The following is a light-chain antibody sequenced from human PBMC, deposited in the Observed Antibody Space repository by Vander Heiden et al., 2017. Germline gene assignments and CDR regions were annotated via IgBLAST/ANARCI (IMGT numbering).Light chain of an antibody. CDR3: QQSSTAPLT. J-gene: IGKJ4*01. CDR1: QSVLSSSNNKNY. V-gene: IGKV4-1*01. Sequence: DIVMTQSPDYLAVSLGERATINCKSSQSVLSSSNNKNYLAWYQQIPGQPPKLLINWASTRESGVPDRFSGSGSGTDFTLTISSLQAEDVAVYYCQQSSTAPLTFGGRTKVEIK. CDR2: WAS.